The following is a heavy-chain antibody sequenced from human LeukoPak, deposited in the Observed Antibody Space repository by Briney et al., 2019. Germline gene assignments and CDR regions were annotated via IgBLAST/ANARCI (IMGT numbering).Heavy chain of an antibody. CDR3: VRDQVLAMIGVLQGAFDL. D-gene: IGHD3-22*01. J-gene: IGHJ3*01. CDR1: GFSFSRYW. Sequence: PGGSLRLSCAASGFSFSRYWMSWVRQAPGKGLEWVANIKEDGREKYYVDSVKGRFTISRDNAKKSLYLQMNSPRAEDTAVYYCVRDQVLAMIGVLQGAFDLWGQGTMVTVSS. CDR2: IKEDGREK. V-gene: IGHV3-7*01.